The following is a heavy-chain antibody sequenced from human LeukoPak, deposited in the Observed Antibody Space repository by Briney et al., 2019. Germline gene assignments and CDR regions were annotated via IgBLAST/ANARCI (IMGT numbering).Heavy chain of an antibody. J-gene: IGHJ6*02. CDR3: AREGSGWSQDYYFYAMYV. V-gene: IGHV4-59*01. CDR1: GGSSSSYH. CDR2: IYHDGSS. Sequence: SETLSLTCTVSGGSSSSYHWSWIGQPPGRDLEWIGYIYHDGSSNYNPSLKSRVTMSVDTSKNQISLKLSSVTAADTAVYYCAREGSGWSQDYYFYAMYVWGQGTTVTVSS. D-gene: IGHD6-19*01.